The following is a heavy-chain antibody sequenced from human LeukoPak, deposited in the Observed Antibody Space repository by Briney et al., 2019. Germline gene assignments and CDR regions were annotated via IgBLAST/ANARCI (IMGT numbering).Heavy chain of an antibody. Sequence: PGGSLRLSCAASGFTFSSYAMHWVRQAPGKGLEWVAVISYDGSNKYYADSVKGRFTISRDNSKNTLYLQMNSLRAEDTAVYYCARDRLCITIFFGGMDVWGQGTTVTVSS. D-gene: IGHD3-9*01. V-gene: IGHV3-30-3*01. CDR1: GFTFSSYA. CDR3: ARDRLCITIFFGGMDV. J-gene: IGHJ6*02. CDR2: ISYDGSNK.